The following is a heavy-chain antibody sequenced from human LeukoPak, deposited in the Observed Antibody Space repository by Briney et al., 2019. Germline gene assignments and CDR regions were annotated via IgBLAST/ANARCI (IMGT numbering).Heavy chain of an antibody. J-gene: IGHJ4*02. CDR3: ARNADRDCSGGSCYSFSDY. D-gene: IGHD2-15*01. CDR2: INPSGGST. CDR1: GYTFTSYY. Sequence: ASVKVSCKASGYTFTSYYMHWGRQAPGQGLEWMVIINPSGGSTSHAQKFQGRVTMTRDTSTSTVYMELSSLRSEDTAVYYCARNADRDCSGGSCYSFSDYWGQGTLVTVS. V-gene: IGHV1-46*01.